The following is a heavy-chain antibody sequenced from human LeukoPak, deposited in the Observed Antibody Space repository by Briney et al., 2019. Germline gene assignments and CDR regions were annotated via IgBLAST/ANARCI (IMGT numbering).Heavy chain of an antibody. Sequence: GGSLRLSCAASGFTFSSYWMNWVRQAPGKGLEWVANIKQDGSEKYYVDSVKGRFTISRDNAKNSLYLQMNSLRAEDTAVYYCARENRHYDFWGGYVDHWAREPWSPSPQ. D-gene: IGHD3-3*01. V-gene: IGHV3-7*01. CDR1: GFTFSSYW. CDR3: ARENRHYDFWGGYVDH. CDR2: IKQDGSEK. J-gene: IGHJ4*02.